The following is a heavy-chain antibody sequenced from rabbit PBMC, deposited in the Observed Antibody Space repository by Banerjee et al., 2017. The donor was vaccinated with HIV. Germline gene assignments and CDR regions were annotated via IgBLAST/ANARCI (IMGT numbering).Heavy chain of an antibody. CDR1: GFSFGSSYY. CDR2: IYAGTTGST. J-gene: IGHJ4*01. Sequence: QSSEESGGDLVKPGASLTLTCTASGFSFGSSYYMCWVRQAPGKGLEWVACIYAGTTGSTYYANWATGRFSISKTSSTTVTLQMTSLTAADTATYFCARWNAGYAGYGYNLWGQGTLVTVS. D-gene: IGHD7-1*01. V-gene: IGHV1S40*01. CDR3: ARWNAGYAGYGYNL.